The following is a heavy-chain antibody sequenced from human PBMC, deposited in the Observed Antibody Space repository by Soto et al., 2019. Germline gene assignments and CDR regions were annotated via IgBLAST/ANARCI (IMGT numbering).Heavy chain of an antibody. Sequence: EVPLVETGGGLIQPGGSLRLFCLASGFSVTTNYIIWVRQPPGKGLEWVSTTFTGGSTHYADSVKGRFSISRDNSKNTVYLQMNNLRVEDTAVYYCAKKPPSSIQGWAFGMDVWGQGTTVSVSS. CDR3: AKKPPSSIQGWAFGMDV. CDR1: GFSVTTNY. V-gene: IGHV3-53*02. J-gene: IGHJ6*02. CDR2: TFTGGST. D-gene: IGHD1-26*01.